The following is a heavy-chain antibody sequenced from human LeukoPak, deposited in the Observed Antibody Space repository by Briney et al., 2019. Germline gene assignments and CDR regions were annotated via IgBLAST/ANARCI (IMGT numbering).Heavy chain of an antibody. J-gene: IGHJ4*02. CDR1: GYTFAGYY. Sequence: ASVKVSCKASGYTFAGYYMHWVRQAPGQGLEWMGWINPNSGGTNYAQKFRGRVTMTRDTSISTAYMELSRLRSDDTAVYYCARGPYCGGDCYHTRPYFDYWGQGTLVTVSS. CDR3: ARGPYCGGDCYHTRPYFDY. CDR2: INPNSGGT. V-gene: IGHV1-2*02. D-gene: IGHD2-21*02.